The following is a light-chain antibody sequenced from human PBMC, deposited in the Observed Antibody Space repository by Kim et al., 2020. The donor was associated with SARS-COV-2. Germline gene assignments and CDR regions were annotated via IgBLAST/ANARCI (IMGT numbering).Light chain of an antibody. CDR1: ASNIGSNT. V-gene: IGLV1-44*01. Sequence: RVTISCFGSASNIGSNTVNWYQQFPGTAPKLLIDSDNRRPSGVPDRVSGSKSGTSASLAISGLQSEDEADYYCATWDDSLDVWMFGGGTQLTVL. J-gene: IGLJ3*02. CDR3: ATWDDSLDVWM. CDR2: SDN.